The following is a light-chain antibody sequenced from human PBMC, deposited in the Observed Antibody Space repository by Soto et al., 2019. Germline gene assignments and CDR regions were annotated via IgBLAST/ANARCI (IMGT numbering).Light chain of an antibody. CDR2: GAS. V-gene: IGKV3-15*01. J-gene: IGKJ1*01. CDR1: QSVSNN. CDR3: QQYYTYST. Sequence: EVVMTQSPATLSVSPGERATLSCRASQSVSNNYLAWYQQKPGQAPRLLIYGASTRATDFPARFSGSGSGTEFTLTISSLQPDDFSSYYCQQYYTYSTFGQGTKVDNK.